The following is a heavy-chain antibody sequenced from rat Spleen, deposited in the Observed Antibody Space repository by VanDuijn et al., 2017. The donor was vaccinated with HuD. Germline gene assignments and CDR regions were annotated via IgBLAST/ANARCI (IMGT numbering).Heavy chain of an antibody. CDR2: MRYDGDT. CDR3: TAGYYFDY. CDR1: GFSLTGNN. V-gene: IGHV2S30*01. Sequence: QVQLKESGPGLVQPSQTLSLTCTVSGFSLTGNNVHWVRQPPGKGLEWMGRMRYDGDTYYNSTLKSRLSISRDTSKSQVFLKMNSLQTEDTAIYFCTAGYYFDYWGQGVMVTVSS. J-gene: IGHJ2*01. D-gene: IGHD4-3*01.